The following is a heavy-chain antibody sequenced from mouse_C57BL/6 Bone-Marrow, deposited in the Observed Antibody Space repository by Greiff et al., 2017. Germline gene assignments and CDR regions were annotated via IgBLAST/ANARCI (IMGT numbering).Heavy chain of an antibody. CDR3: ATAVVGRAMDY. Sequence: QVQLQQSGAELVKPGASVKISCKASGYAFSSYWMNWVKQRPGKGLEWIGQIYPGDGDTNYNGKFKGKATLTADKSSSTAYMQLSSLTSEDSAVYFCATAVVGRAMDYWGQGTSVTVSS. CDR1: GYAFSSYW. J-gene: IGHJ4*01. V-gene: IGHV1-80*01. CDR2: IYPGDGDT. D-gene: IGHD1-1*01.